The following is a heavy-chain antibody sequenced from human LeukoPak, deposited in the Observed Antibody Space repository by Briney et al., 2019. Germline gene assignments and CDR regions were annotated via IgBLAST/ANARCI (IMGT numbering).Heavy chain of an antibody. J-gene: IGHJ5*02. CDR2: VVPILGTT. V-gene: IGHV1-69*04. Sequence: GSSVKVSCKTSGSTFSSFAISWVRQAPGQGLEWMGRVVPILGTTNYAQNFQDRVTLTADKSTNTAYMELSSLRSDDTAIYYCARGTPGPRAASDLWGQGTLVTVSS. CDR3: ARGTPGPRAASDL. CDR1: GSTFSSFA. D-gene: IGHD1-1*01.